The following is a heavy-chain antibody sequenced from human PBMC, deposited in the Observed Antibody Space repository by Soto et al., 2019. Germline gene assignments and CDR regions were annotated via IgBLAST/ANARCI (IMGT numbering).Heavy chain of an antibody. CDR1: GGSVTTYY. Sequence: QVQLQGSGPGLVKPSETLSLTCTVFGGSVTTYYWTWIRQPPGKGLEWIGFTSHSGSTNYNPSLKSRVTMSAGTSKNQFSLHLISVTAADTAVYYCVTGSRSSTSEAFDIWDRGTMVTVSS. J-gene: IGHJ3*02. CDR3: VTGSRSSTSEAFDI. V-gene: IGHV4-59*02. D-gene: IGHD2-15*01. CDR2: TSHSGST.